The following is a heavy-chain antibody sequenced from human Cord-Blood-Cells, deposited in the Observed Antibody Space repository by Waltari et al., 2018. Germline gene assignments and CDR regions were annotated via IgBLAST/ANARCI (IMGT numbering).Heavy chain of an antibody. CDR3: ARQGSSSWFWFDP. D-gene: IGHD6-13*01. Sequence: QLQLQESGPGLVKPSETLSLTCTVPGGSISSSSYYWGWIRQPPGKGLEWIGSIYYSGSTYDNPSPKSRVTISVDTSKNQFSLKLSSVTAADTAVYYCARQGSSSWFWFDPWGQGTLVTVSS. CDR1: GGSISSSSYY. J-gene: IGHJ5*02. CDR2: IYYSGST. V-gene: IGHV4-39*01.